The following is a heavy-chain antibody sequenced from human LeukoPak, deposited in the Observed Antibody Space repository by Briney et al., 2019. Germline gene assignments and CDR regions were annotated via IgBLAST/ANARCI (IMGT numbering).Heavy chain of an antibody. D-gene: IGHD1-7*01. CDR2: IRYVDGTNK. CDR3: AKGPSSSRNYPYYSDY. CDR1: GFTFSSYG. Sequence: PGGSLRLSCAASGFTFSSYGMNWVRQAPGKGKEWVAFIRYVDGTNKYYADFVTGPFPISRDNSKNTLYLQMISLRGEDTAVYYCAKGPSSSRNYPYYSDYWGQGTLVTVSS. J-gene: IGHJ4*02. V-gene: IGHV3-30*02.